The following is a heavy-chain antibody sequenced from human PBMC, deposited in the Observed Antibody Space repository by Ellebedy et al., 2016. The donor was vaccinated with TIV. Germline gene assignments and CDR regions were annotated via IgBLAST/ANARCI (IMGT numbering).Heavy chain of an antibody. V-gene: IGHV4-39*01. Sequence: MPGGSLRLSCTVSGGSISSTSFYWGWIRQPPGKGLEWIGPIYFSGITYYNPSLKSRVTISVETSKNQLSLKLTSVTAADTAAYYCARHIPTDSGDNWFDPWGQGTLVTVSS. CDR1: GGSISSTSFY. CDR3: ARHIPTDSGDNWFDP. CDR2: IYFSGIT. D-gene: IGHD4-17*01. J-gene: IGHJ5*02.